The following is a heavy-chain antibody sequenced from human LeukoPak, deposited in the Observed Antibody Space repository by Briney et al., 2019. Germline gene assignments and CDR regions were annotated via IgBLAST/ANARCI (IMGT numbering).Heavy chain of an antibody. V-gene: IGHV3-49*03. CDR1: GFTFGDYA. D-gene: IGHD6-13*01. CDR3: SRGGSWSLLDY. Sequence: GGFLRLSCTASGFTFGDYAMSWFRQAPGKGLEWVGFIRSKAYKGTTEYAASVKGRFTVSRDDSKSIAYLQMDSLKTEDTAVYYCSRGGSWSLLDYWGQGTLVTVSS. J-gene: IGHJ4*02. CDR2: IRSKAYKGTT.